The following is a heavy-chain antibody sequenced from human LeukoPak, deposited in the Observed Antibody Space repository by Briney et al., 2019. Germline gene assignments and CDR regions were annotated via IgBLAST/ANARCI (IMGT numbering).Heavy chain of an antibody. Sequence: GASVKVSCKASGGTFSSYAISWVRQAPGQGLEWMGRIIPILGIANYAQKFQGRVTITADKSTSTAYMELSSLRSEDTAVYYCAKVFGGAARLHLGAFDIWGQGTMVTVSS. CDR1: GGTFSSYA. J-gene: IGHJ3*02. D-gene: IGHD6-6*01. V-gene: IGHV1-69*04. CDR3: AKVFGGAARLHLGAFDI. CDR2: IIPILGIA.